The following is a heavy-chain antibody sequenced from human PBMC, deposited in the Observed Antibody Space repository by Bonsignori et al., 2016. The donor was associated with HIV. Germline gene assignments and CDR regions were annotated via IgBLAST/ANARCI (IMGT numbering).Heavy chain of an antibody. CDR2: IYPGDSDT. D-gene: IGHD3-22*01. V-gene: IGHV5-51*01. CDR3: ARHLKLPKDSSGAHYYYMDV. J-gene: IGHJ6*03. Sequence: VRQMPGKGLEWMGIIYPGDSDTRYSPSFQGQVTISADKSISTAYLQWSSLKASDTAMYYCARHLKLPKDSSGAHYYYMDVWGKGTTVTVSS.